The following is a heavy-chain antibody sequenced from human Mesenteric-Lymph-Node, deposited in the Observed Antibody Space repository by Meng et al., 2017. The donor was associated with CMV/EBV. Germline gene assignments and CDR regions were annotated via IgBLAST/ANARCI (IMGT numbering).Heavy chain of an antibody. D-gene: IGHD1-26*01. V-gene: IGHV3-64*02. CDR3: ARASQSTYSGSYDGWFDP. Sequence: TFSSDVMHWVRQTPGKGLEYVAVISAEGRMTYYAGSVNGRFIISRDNSKNTLYLQMGSLRTEDTAVYYCARASQSTYSGSYDGWFDPWGQGTLVTVSS. J-gene: IGHJ5*02. CDR1: TFSSDV. CDR2: ISAEGRMT.